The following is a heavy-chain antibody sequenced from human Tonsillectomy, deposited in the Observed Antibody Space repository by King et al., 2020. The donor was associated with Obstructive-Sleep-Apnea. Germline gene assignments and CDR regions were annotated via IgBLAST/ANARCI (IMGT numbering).Heavy chain of an antibody. CDR1: GFTFSTYG. D-gene: IGHD1-14*01. V-gene: IGHV3-30*02. CDR3: AKDSTLRTPDY. Sequence: VQLVESGGGVVQPGRSLRLSCAASGFTFSTYGMHWVRQAPGKGLEWVAFIRYDGSVKYYADSVKGRFTISRDNSKNTLYLQINSLTAEDTAVYYCAKDSTLRTPDYWGQGTLVTVSS. CDR2: IRYDGSVK. J-gene: IGHJ4*02.